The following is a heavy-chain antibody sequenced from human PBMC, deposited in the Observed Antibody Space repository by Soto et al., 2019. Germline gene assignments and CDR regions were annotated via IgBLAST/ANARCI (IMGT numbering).Heavy chain of an antibody. CDR3: AKDVDMYYFDY. Sequence: SLRLSCAASVFTFSSYAVSWVRQAPGKGLEWVSAISGSGGSTYYADSVKGRFTISRDNSKNTLYLQMNSLRAEDTAVYYCAKDVDMYYFDYWGQGTLVTVSS. J-gene: IGHJ4*02. CDR2: ISGSGGST. D-gene: IGHD5-12*01. CDR1: VFTFSSYA. V-gene: IGHV3-23*01.